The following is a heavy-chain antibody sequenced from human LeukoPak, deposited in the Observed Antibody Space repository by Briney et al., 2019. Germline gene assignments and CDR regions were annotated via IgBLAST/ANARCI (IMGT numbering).Heavy chain of an antibody. V-gene: IGHV3-7*01. CDR3: TSWGDTTAEYFQR. CDR1: GGSISSSNW. D-gene: IGHD2-21*02. Sequence: PSETLSLTCAVSGGSISSSNWWSWVRQAPGKGLEWVAHINPDGRDTYYVDSVKGRFTISRDNAQNSMYLQMNSLRVEDTAVYYCTSWGDTTAEYFQRWGQGTLVTVSS. CDR2: INPDGRDT. J-gene: IGHJ1*01.